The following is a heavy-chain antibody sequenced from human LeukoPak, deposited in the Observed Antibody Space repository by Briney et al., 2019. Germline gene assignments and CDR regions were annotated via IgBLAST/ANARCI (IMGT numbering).Heavy chain of an antibody. CDR1: GYTFTTYD. J-gene: IGHJ5*02. CDR3: ARGIGGVDIVATSP. D-gene: IGHD5-12*01. V-gene: IGHV1-2*02. CDR2: INPNSGGT. Sequence: GASVKVSCKASGYTFTTYDINWVRQAPGQGLEWMGWINPNSGGTNYAQKFQGRVTMTRDTSISTAYMELSRLRSDDTAVYYCARGIGGVDIVATSPWGQGTLVTVSS.